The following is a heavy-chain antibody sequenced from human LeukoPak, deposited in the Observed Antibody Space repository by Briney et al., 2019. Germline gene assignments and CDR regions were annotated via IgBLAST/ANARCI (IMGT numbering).Heavy chain of an antibody. Sequence: SETLSLTCTVSGGSISSYYWSWIRQPPGKGLEWIGCIYYSGSANYNPSLKSRVTISVDTSKNQFSLKLSSVTAADTAVYYCARGYGDDSEFDYWGQGTLVTVSS. V-gene: IGHV4-59*12. CDR2: IYYSGSA. CDR3: ARGYGDDSEFDY. J-gene: IGHJ4*02. D-gene: IGHD4-17*01. CDR1: GGSISSYY.